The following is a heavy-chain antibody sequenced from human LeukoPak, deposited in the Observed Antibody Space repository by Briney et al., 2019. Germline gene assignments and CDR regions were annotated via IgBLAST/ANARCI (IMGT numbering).Heavy chain of an antibody. V-gene: IGHV3-30*18. J-gene: IGHJ4*02. Sequence: PGGSLRLSCAASGFTFSSYGMHWVRQAPGKGLEWVAVISYDGSNKYYADSVKGRFTISRDNSKNTLYLQMNSLRAEDTAVYYCAKDLGYCSGGSCYGAHPLDYWGQGALVTVSS. CDR3: AKDLGYCSGGSCYGAHPLDY. CDR1: GFTFSSYG. CDR2: ISYDGSNK. D-gene: IGHD2-15*01.